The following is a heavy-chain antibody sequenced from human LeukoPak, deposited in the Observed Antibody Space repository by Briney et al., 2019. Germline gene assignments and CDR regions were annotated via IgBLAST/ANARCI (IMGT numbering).Heavy chain of an antibody. Sequence: SETLSLTCTVSGGSISSYYWSWIRQPPGKGLEWIGYIYYSGSTNYNPSLKSRVTISVDTSKNQFSLKLSSVTAADTAVYYCARAPAARSLDYWGQGTLVTVSS. CDR2: IYYSGST. CDR3: ARAPAARSLDY. J-gene: IGHJ4*02. CDR1: GGSISSYY. V-gene: IGHV4-59*08. D-gene: IGHD6-6*01.